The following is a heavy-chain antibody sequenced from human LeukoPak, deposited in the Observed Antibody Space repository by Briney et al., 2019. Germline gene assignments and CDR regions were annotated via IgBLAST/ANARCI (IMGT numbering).Heavy chain of an antibody. D-gene: IGHD3-10*01. CDR1: GYTFTSYD. CDR3: ARGGDPYGSGSYYHPFDAFDI. V-gene: IGHV1-8*03. J-gene: IGHJ3*02. CDR2: MNPNSGNT. Sequence: ASGKVSCKASGYTFTSYDINWVRQATGQGLEWMGWMNPNSGNTGYAQKFQGRVTITRNTSISTAYMELSSLRSEDTAVYYCARGGDPYGSGSYYHPFDAFDIWGQGTMVTVSS.